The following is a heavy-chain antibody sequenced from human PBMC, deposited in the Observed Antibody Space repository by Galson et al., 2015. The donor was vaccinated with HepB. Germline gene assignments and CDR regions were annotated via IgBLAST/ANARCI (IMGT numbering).Heavy chain of an antibody. V-gene: IGHV1-18*04. CDR3: ARDHTAAGTNFDY. D-gene: IGHD6-13*01. CDR2: ISAYNGNT. CDR1: GYTFTSYY. J-gene: IGHJ4*02. Sequence: SVKVSCKASGYTFTSYYMHWVRQAPGQGLEWMGWISAYNGNTNYAQKLQGRVTMTTDTSTSTAYMELRSLRSDDTAVYYCARDHTAAGTNFDYWGQGTLVTVSS.